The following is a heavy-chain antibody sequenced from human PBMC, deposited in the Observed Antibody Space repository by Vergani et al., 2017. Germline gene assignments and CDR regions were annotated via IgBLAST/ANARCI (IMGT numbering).Heavy chain of an antibody. J-gene: IGHJ6*02. CDR1: GFTFSGSA. CDR2: IRSKANSYAT. V-gene: IGHV3-73*02. CDR3: TRGRDSSGWYERPYYYGMDV. Sequence: EVQLVESGGGLVQPGGSLKLSCAASGFTFSGSAMHWVRQASGKGLEWVGRIRSKANSYATAYAASVKGRFTISRDDSKNTAYLQMNSLKTEDTAVYYCTRGRDSSGWYERPYYYGMDVWGQGTTVTVSS. D-gene: IGHD6-19*01.